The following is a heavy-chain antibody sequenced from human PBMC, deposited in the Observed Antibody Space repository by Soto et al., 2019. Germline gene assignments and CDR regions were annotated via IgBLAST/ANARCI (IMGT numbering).Heavy chain of an antibody. J-gene: IGHJ3*02. CDR3: ARLGYCISTSCYSYGFDI. V-gene: IGHV4-39*01. Sequence: SETLSLTCTVSGGSITSNSYHWGWIRQPPGKGLEWIGSFHYSGSTYYNPSLKSRVTISVDPAKNQFSLNLSSVTAADTAVYYCARLGYCISTSCYSYGFDIWGQGTMVTV. D-gene: IGHD2-2*01. CDR2: FHYSGST. CDR1: GGSITSNSYH.